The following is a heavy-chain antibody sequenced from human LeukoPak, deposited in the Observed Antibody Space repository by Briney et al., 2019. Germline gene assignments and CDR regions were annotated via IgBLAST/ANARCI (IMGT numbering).Heavy chain of an antibody. CDR3: AVHLPGDYLDP. D-gene: IGHD4-17*01. CDR2: MNPDSGNT. CDR1: GYTLTIYD. J-gene: IGHJ5*02. Sequence: GASVKVSCKASGYTLTIYDINWVRQAAGQGLEWMGWMNPDSGNTDFAQKFQGRVTMTRNTSISTAYMELSSLTSEDTAVYYCAVHLPGDYLDPWGQGTLVTVSS. V-gene: IGHV1-8*01.